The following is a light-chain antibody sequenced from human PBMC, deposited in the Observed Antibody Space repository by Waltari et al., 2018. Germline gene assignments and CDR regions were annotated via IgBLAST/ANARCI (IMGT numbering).Light chain of an antibody. CDR3: QHYVRLPAT. Sequence: EIVLRQSPGSLSSSPGERVPLSCRASQSFSRALDWYQQKPGQAPRLLIFGASNRAPGIPDRFSGRGSETDFSLTISRREPEDFAVYYCQHYVRLPATFGRGTKVEIK. CDR2: GAS. J-gene: IGKJ1*01. V-gene: IGKV3-20*01. CDR1: QSFSRA.